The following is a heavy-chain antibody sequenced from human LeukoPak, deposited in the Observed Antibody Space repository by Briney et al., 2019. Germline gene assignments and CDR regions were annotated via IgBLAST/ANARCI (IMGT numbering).Heavy chain of an antibody. V-gene: IGHV4-59*01. CDR3: ARGSTAAIGPSDY. D-gene: IGHD6-13*01. Sequence: PSETLSLTCTVSGGSISNYCWSWIRQPPGKGLEWIGYIYYSGSTKYNPSLKSRVTISIDTSKNQFSLNLSSVTAADTAVYYCARGSTAAIGPSDYWGQGTLVTVSS. CDR1: GGSISNYC. J-gene: IGHJ4*02. CDR2: IYYSGST.